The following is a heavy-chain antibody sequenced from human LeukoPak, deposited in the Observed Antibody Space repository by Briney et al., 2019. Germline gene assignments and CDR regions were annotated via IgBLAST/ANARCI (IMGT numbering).Heavy chain of an antibody. J-gene: IGHJ5*02. V-gene: IGHV3-23*01. CDR2: VSGSGSSA. Sequence: GGSLRLSCAASGFTFSTYAMSWVRRAPGKGLEWVSTVSGSGSSAYYADSVKGRFTLSRDNAKNSLYLQMNSLRAEDTAVYYCARGVGSSWPGWFDPWGQGTLVTVSS. CDR3: ARGVGSSWPGWFDP. CDR1: GFTFSTYA. D-gene: IGHD6-13*01.